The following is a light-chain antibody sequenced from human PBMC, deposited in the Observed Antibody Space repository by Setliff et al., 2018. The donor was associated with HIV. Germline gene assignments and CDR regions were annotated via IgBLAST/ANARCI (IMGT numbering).Light chain of an antibody. Sequence: QSVLTQPPSASGTPGQRVTISCSGSRSNIGRNSVTWYQQCPGAAPKLLIYSNIQQPSGVPDRFSGSKSGSSASLAISGLQSEDEADYYCAAWDDTVNGYVFGTGTKVTVL. CDR2: SNI. V-gene: IGLV1-44*01. CDR3: AAWDDTVNGYV. J-gene: IGLJ1*01. CDR1: RSNIGRNS.